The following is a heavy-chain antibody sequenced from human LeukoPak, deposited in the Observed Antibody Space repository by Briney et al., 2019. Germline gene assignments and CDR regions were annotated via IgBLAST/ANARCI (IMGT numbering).Heavy chain of an antibody. CDR1: GFTFSGYA. CDR2: IWFDGNNK. V-gene: IGHV3-33*06. D-gene: IGHD5-12*01. J-gene: IGHJ3*02. Sequence: GGSLRLSCAASGFTFSGYAMHWVRQAPGKGLEWAALIWFDGNNKYFADSVKGRFTISRDNSKNTMYLQMNSLRAEDTAVYYCAKDIRYSLGAFDIWGQGTMVTVSS. CDR3: AKDIRYSLGAFDI.